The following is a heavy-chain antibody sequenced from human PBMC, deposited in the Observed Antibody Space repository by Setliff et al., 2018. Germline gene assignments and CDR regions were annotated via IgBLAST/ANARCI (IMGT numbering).Heavy chain of an antibody. J-gene: IGHJ4*02. D-gene: IGHD1-1*01. V-gene: IGHV4-38-2*01. CDR1: GYSISSDYY. CDR3: ARTGTYRYFDH. Sequence: SETLSLTCAVSGYSISSDYYWAWIRQPPGKGLEWIATIYHSGTTYSNASLASRLTMSVDTSKNQFSLRLTSVTAADTAVYYCARTGTYRYFDHWGQGTLVTVSS. CDR2: IYHSGTT.